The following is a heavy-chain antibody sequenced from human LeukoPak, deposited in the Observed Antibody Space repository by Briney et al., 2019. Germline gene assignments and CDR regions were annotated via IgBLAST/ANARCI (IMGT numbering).Heavy chain of an antibody. CDR3: ARSGSYPNYYFDY. CDR1: GGTFNHYA. CDR2: IIPIFGTA. D-gene: IGHD1-26*01. J-gene: IGHJ4*02. V-gene: IGHV1-69*05. Sequence: SVKVSCKASGGTFNHYAISWVRQAPGQGLEWMGRIIPIFGTADYAQKFQGRVTVTTDESTSTAYMELSRLRSEDTAVYYCARSGSYPNYYFDYWGQGTLVTVSS.